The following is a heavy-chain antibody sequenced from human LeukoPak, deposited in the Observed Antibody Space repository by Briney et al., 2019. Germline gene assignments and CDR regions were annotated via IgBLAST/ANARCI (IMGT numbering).Heavy chain of an antibody. CDR2: ISAYNGNT. Sequence: ASVRVSFKASGYTFTSDGINWVGQAPGQGREWMGWISAYNGNTNYAQKLQGRVTMTTDTSTSTAYMELRSLRSDDTAVYYCARSGYSYAYLAYWGQGTLVTVSS. J-gene: IGHJ4*02. CDR1: GYTFTSDG. CDR3: ARSGYSYAYLAY. D-gene: IGHD5-18*01. V-gene: IGHV1-18*01.